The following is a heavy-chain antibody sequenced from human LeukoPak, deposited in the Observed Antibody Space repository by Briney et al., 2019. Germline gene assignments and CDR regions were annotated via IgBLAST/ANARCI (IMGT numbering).Heavy chain of an antibody. V-gene: IGHV4-38-2*02. D-gene: IGHD2-15*01. Sequence: SETLSLTCTVSGYSISSGYFWGWIRQPPGKGLEWIGSIYHSGTTYYNPSLKSRVTISVDTSKDHFSLKLSSVTAADTAVYYCARIASGSPCFQHWGQGTLVTVSS. CDR3: ARIASGSPCFQH. CDR2: IYHSGTT. J-gene: IGHJ1*01. CDR1: GYSISSGYF.